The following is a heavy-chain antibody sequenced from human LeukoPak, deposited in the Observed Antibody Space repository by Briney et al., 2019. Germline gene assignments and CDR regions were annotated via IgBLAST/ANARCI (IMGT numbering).Heavy chain of an antibody. J-gene: IGHJ4*02. CDR2: IYHSGST. D-gene: IGHD2-2*01. CDR3: ARGSRSSTSGHFDY. CDR1: GGSISSGGYS. Sequence: PSQTLSLTCAVSGGSISSGGYSWSSIRQPPGKGLEWIGYIYHSGSTYYNPSLKSRVTISVDRSKNQFSLKLSSVTAADTAVYYCARGSRSSTSGHFDYWGQGTLVTVSS. V-gene: IGHV4-30-2*01.